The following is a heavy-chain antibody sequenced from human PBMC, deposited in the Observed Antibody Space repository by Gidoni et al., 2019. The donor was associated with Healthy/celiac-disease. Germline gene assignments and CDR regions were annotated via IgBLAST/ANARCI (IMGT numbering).Heavy chain of an antibody. CDR2: IIPILGIA. CDR1: GGTFSSYA. V-gene: IGHV1-69*04. D-gene: IGHD6-19*01. J-gene: IGHJ4*02. CDR3: ALAVAASSRGYYFDY. Sequence: QVQLVQSGAEVKKPGSSVKVSCKASGGTFSSYAISWVRQAPGPGLEWMGRIIPILGIANYAQKFQGRVTITADKSTSTAYMELSSLRSEDTAVYYCALAVAASSRGYYFDYWGQGTLVTVSS.